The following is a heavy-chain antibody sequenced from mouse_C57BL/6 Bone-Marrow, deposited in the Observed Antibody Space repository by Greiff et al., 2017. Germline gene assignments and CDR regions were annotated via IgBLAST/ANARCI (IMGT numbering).Heavy chain of an antibody. D-gene: IGHD2-4*01. Sequence: QVQLQQPGAELVMPGASVKLSCKASGYTFTSYWMHWVKQRPGPGLEWIGEIDPSDSYTNYNQKFKGKSTLTVDKSSSTAYMQLISLTSEDSAVYYCARGRLRRPFAYWGQGTLVTVSA. V-gene: IGHV1-69*01. J-gene: IGHJ3*01. CDR2: IDPSDSYT. CDR1: GYTFTSYW. CDR3: ARGRLRRPFAY.